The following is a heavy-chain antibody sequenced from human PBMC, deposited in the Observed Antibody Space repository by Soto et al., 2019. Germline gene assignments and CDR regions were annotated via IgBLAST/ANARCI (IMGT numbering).Heavy chain of an antibody. D-gene: IGHD3-3*02. V-gene: IGHV4-30-2*01. CDR2: IYHSGST. CDR3: ARGPPFLP. Sequence: SETLSLTCTVSGGSISSGGYSWSWIRQPPGKGLEWIGYIYHSGSTYYNPSLKSRVSISEDRSKNQFSLKLSSVTAADTAVYYCARGPPFLPWGQGTLVTVS. CDR1: GGSISSGGYS. J-gene: IGHJ5*02.